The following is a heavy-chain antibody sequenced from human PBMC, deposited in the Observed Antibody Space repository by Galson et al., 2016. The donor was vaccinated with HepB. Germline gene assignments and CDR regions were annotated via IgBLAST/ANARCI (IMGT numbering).Heavy chain of an antibody. J-gene: IGHJ4*02. Sequence: SLRLSCAASGFTFSSHAMHWVRQAPGKGLEWVAVTSYGGSYADSVKGRFVISRDNSKNTLYLQMNSLRPEDMAVYYCARSMIQGAPANVDYWGQGTLVIVSS. CDR3: ARSMIQGAPANVDY. CDR1: GFTFSSHA. D-gene: IGHD3-10*01. V-gene: IGHV3-30*09. CDR2: TSYGGS.